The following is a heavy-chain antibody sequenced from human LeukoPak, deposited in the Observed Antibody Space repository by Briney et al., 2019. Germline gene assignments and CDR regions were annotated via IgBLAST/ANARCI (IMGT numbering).Heavy chain of an antibody. J-gene: IGHJ4*02. CDR3: AKDPY. CDR1: GFTFSSYA. V-gene: IGHV3-23*01. Sequence: PGGSLRLSCAASGFTFSSYAMHWVRQAPGKGLEWVSTMSGSGGHTYYSDSVKGRFTISRDNSKNTLYLQLNSLRAEDTAFYYCAKDPYWGQGTLVTVSS. CDR2: MSGSGGHT.